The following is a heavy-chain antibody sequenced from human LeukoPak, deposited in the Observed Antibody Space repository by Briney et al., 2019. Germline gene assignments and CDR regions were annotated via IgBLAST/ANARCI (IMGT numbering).Heavy chain of an antibody. Sequence: SVKVSFKSSGGTFSSYAISWVRQAPGQGLDWMGGIIPIFGTANYAQKFQGRVTITVEESTSTAYMELSSLRSEDTAVYYCARNFAANAFDIWGQGTMVSVSS. D-gene: IGHD1-7*01. CDR3: ARNFAANAFDI. J-gene: IGHJ3*02. CDR1: GGTFSSYA. CDR2: IIPIFGTA. V-gene: IGHV1-69*13.